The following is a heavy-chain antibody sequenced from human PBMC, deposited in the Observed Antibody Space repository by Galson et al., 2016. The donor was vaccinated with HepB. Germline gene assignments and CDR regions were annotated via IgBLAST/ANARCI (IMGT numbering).Heavy chain of an antibody. J-gene: IGHJ6*02. Sequence: SLRLSCAASGFTFSDFGMHWVRQAPGKGLEWVALIWYDGSNKHYADSVKGRFTISGDNSKNTLYLQMNSLTAEDTAVYYCARFGGSLGMDVWGQGTTVTVSS. CDR3: ARFGGSLGMDV. CDR1: GFTFSDFG. V-gene: IGHV3-33*01. D-gene: IGHD2-15*01. CDR2: IWYDGSNK.